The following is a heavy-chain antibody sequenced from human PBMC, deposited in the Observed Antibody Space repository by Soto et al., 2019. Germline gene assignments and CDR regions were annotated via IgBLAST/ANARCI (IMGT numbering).Heavy chain of an antibody. Sequence: HRGGSLRLSCAASGFTFSSYSMNWVRQAPGKGLEWVSYISSSSSTIYYADSVKGRFTISRDNAKNSLYLQMNSLRDEDTAVYYCARGGAVSGDLPYYYYGMDVWGQGTTVTVSS. CDR1: GFTFSSYS. J-gene: IGHJ6*02. CDR2: ISSSSSTI. CDR3: ARGGAVSGDLPYYYYGMDV. D-gene: IGHD4-17*01. V-gene: IGHV3-48*02.